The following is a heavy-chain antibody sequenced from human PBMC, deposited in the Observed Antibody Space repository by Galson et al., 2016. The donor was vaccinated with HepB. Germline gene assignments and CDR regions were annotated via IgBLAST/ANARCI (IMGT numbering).Heavy chain of an antibody. V-gene: IGHV2-26*01. CDR3: ARIFRLPGLLFYYYTMDV. D-gene: IGHD2-15*01. CDR1: AFSLNHSTLG. Sequence: PALVKPTQTLTLTCAVSAFSLNHSTLGVSWIRQPPGRALEWLAHILSNDEKTYNTSLTGRLTISKETSRSQVVLTLTNVDPVDTATYYCARIFRLPGLLFYYYTMDVWGQGTTVTVSS. CDR2: ILSNDEK. J-gene: IGHJ6*02.